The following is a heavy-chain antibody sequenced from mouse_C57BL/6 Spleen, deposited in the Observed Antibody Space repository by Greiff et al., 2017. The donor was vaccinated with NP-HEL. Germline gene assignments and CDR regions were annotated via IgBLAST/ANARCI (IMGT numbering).Heavy chain of an antibody. V-gene: IGHV1-72*01. CDR2: IEPNSGGT. CDR1: GYTFTSYW. J-gene: IGHJ3*01. Sequence: QVQLQQPGAELVKPGASVKLSCKASGYTFTSYWMHWVKQRPGRGLEWIGRIEPNSGGTKYNEKFKSKATLTVDKPSSTAYMQLSSLTSEDSAVYYCARGDGNYEVWFAYWGQGTLVTVSA. CDR3: ARGDGNYEVWFAY. D-gene: IGHD2-1*01.